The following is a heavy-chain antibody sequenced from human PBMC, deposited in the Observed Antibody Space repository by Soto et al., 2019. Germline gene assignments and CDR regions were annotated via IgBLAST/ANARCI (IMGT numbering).Heavy chain of an antibody. V-gene: IGHV3-30*18. CDR3: AKDRGALRWSEEHYYFDY. CDR2: ILYDGSKK. D-gene: IGHD4-17*01. Sequence: GSLRLSCAASGFTFSSYGMHWVRQAPGKGLEWVAVILYDGSKKYYADSMKGRFTISRDNSKNTLYLQMDSLRAEDTAVYYCAKDRGALRWSEEHYYFDYWGQGALVTVSS. J-gene: IGHJ4*02. CDR1: GFTFSSYG.